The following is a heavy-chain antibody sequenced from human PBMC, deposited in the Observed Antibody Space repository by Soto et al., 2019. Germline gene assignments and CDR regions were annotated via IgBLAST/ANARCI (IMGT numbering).Heavy chain of an antibody. D-gene: IGHD6-19*01. V-gene: IGHV1-3*01. J-gene: IGHJ6*02. CDR2: INADSGNT. CDR3: AGENGYSSRCSYNHCYGIDV. Sequence: ASVKVSCNASGYTFTSYSMHWVRQAPGQRLEGMGWINADSGNTKYSQQFQGRDTITRDTSAITAYMELSSLRSEATAVYYCAGENGYSSRCSYNHCYGIDVWGQGTTVTVSS. CDR1: GYTFTSYS.